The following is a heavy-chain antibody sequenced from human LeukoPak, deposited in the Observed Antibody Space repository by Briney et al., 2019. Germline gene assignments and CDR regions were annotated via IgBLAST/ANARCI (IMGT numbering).Heavy chain of an antibody. CDR2: IKSKIEVGTT. V-gene: IGHV3-15*01. Sequence: GGSLRLSCTASGFTLSTAWMSWVRQAPGKGLEWVGRIKSKIEVGTTDYAAPVKGRFTISIDDSKNTLYLQMNSLTTGDTAVYYCAKYNIGWNFGSWGQGTLVTVSS. CDR3: AKYNIGWNFGS. CDR1: GFTLSTAW. J-gene: IGHJ4*02. D-gene: IGHD6-19*01.